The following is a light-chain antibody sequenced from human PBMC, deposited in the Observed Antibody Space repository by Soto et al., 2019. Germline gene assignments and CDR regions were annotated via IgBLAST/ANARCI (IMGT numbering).Light chain of an antibody. CDR2: GAS. V-gene: IGKV3-20*01. CDR1: QSVSSNY. CDR3: QQYDSSPRT. Sequence: EIVLTQSPGTLSLSPGERATLSCRASQSVSSNYLAWYQQKPGQAPRLLIYGASRRATGIPDRFSGSGSGTDFTLTISRLEPEDFAVYYFQQYDSSPRTFVQGTKVEIQ. J-gene: IGKJ1*01.